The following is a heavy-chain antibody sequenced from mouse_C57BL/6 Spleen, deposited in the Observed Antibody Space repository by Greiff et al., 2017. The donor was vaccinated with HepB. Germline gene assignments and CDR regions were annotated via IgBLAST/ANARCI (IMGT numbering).Heavy chain of an antibody. V-gene: IGHV1-54*01. CDR1: GYAFTNYL. D-gene: IGHD1-3*01. Sequence: VNVVESGAELVRPGPSVKVSCKASGYAFTNYLIEWVKQRPGQGLEWIGVINPGSGGTNYNEKFKGKATLTADKSSSTAYMQLSSLTSEDSAVYFCARRDNYVGFAYWGQGTLVTVSA. CDR3: ARRDNYVGFAY. J-gene: IGHJ3*01. CDR2: INPGSGGT.